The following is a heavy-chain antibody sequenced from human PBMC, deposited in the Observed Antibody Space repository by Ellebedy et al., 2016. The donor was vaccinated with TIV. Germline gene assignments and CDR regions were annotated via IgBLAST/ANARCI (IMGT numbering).Heavy chain of an antibody. CDR3: SRGNKTFNP. J-gene: IGHJ5*02. Sequence: GESLKISXAASGFTFSSYWMHWVRQAPGKGLVWVSRIISDGRTTSYADSVKGRFIISRDNAKNTLYLQLNSLRAEDTAVYYCSRGNKTFNPWGQGTLVTVSS. D-gene: IGHD2/OR15-2a*01. CDR2: IISDGRTT. CDR1: GFTFSSYW. V-gene: IGHV3-74*01.